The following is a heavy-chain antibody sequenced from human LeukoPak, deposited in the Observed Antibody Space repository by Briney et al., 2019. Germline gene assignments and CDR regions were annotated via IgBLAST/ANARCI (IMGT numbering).Heavy chain of an antibody. CDR1: GGSITNSTW. Sequence: PSGTLSLTCAVSGGSITNSTWWSWFRQPPGKGLEWIGEINHSGSTNYNPSLKSRVTISVDTSKNQFSLKLSSVTAADTAVYYCASRRRGWFGELHNWFDPWGQGTLVTVSS. V-gene: IGHV4-4*02. CDR2: INHSGST. J-gene: IGHJ5*02. D-gene: IGHD3-10*01. CDR3: ASRRRGWFGELHNWFDP.